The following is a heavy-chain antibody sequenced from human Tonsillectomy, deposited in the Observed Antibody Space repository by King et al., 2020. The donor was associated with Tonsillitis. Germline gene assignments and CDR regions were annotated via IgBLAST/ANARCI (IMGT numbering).Heavy chain of an antibody. V-gene: IGHV4-39*01. CDR2: IYYSGST. CDR1: GGSISSSSYY. J-gene: IGHJ4*02. D-gene: IGHD3-22*01. Sequence: QLQESGPGLVKPSETLSLTCTVSGGSISSSSYYCGWIRQPPGKGLEWIGSIYYSGSTYYNPSLKSRVTISVDTSKNQFSLKLSSVTAADTAVYYCARHRGYYDSSGYYSFDYWGQGTLVTVSS. CDR3: ARHRGYYDSSGYYSFDY.